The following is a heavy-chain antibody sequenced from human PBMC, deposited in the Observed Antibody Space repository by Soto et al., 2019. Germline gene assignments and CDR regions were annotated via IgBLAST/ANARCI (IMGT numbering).Heavy chain of an antibody. CDR1: SASIISEQR. V-gene: IGHV4-4*02. Sequence: QMQLQESGPGLVKPSETLSLTCAVSSASIISEQRWSWVRQPPGKGLEWIGEIHHSGSTNYNPSLRSRVTMSVDKSNNQCSLNLNSVTAADTAVYYCARSFGWYAIDQWGQGTLVIVSS. CDR2: IHHSGST. J-gene: IGHJ4*02. D-gene: IGHD6-19*01. CDR3: ARSFGWYAIDQ.